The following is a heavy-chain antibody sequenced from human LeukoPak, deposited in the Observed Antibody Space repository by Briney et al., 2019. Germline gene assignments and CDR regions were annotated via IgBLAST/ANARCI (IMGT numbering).Heavy chain of an antibody. CDR1: GYTFTSYD. V-gene: IGHV1-8*01. CDR3: ARGSFYCSSTSCYLLDS. Sequence: ASVKVSCKASGYTFTSYDINWVRQATGQGLEWMGWMNPNSGNTGYAQKFQGRVTMTRNTSISTAYMELSSLRSEDTAVYYCARGSFYCSSTSCYLLDSWGQGTLVTVSS. J-gene: IGHJ4*02. CDR2: MNPNSGNT. D-gene: IGHD2-2*01.